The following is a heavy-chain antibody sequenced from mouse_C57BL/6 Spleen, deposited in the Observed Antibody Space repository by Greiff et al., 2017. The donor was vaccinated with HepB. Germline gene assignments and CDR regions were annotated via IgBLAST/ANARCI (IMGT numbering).Heavy chain of an antibody. CDR2: IYPGSGST. D-gene: IGHD1-1*01. CDR3: ARYGDYGSPFAY. J-gene: IGHJ3*01. CDR1: GYTFTSYW. V-gene: IGHV1-55*01. Sequence: QVQLKQPGAELVKPGASVKMSCKASGYTFTSYWITWVKQRPGQGLEWIGDIYPGSGSTNYNEKFKSKATLTVDTSSSTAYMQLSSLTSEDSAVYYCARYGDYGSPFAYWGQGTLVTVSA.